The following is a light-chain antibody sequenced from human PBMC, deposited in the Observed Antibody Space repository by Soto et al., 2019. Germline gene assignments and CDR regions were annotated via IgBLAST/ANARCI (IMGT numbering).Light chain of an antibody. CDR2: GAS. V-gene: IGKV3-15*01. J-gene: IGKJ5*01. CDR1: QSVSSN. CDR3: QQYHTWPPIT. Sequence: EIVMTQSPATLSVSPGERATLSCMASQSVSSNLAWYQQKPGQAPRLLIYGASTRATGIPARFSGSGSGTDFTLSISSLQPGDVGIYSCQQYHTWPPITFGQGTRLEIK.